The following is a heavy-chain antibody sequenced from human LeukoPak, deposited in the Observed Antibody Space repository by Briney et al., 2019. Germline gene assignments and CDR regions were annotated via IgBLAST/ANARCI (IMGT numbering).Heavy chain of an antibody. D-gene: IGHD2-2*01. V-gene: IGHV4-39*02. CDR3: ARRYKDMVVVPAVFYFDY. CDR1: GATMGSDSYS. J-gene: IGHJ4*02. CDR2: VYYSGSS. Sequence: SETLSLTCEVSGATMGSDSYSWVWLRSPPGKELECISSVYYSGSSYYTQSLKSRVTIAVVRSCNHFSLSLNSVAAADTAVYYCARRYKDMVVVPAVFYFDYWGRGILVTVSS.